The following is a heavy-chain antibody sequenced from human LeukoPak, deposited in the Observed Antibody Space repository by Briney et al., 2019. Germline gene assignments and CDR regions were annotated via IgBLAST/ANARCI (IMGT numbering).Heavy chain of an antibody. Sequence: SETLSLTCTVSGGSISSSSYYWGWIRQPPGKGLEWIGSIYYSGSTYYNPSLKSRVTISVDTSKNQFSLKLSSVTAADTAVYYCARRDSLYSSSWYPFDPWGQGALVTVSS. V-gene: IGHV4-39*01. J-gene: IGHJ5*02. CDR1: GGSISSSSYY. D-gene: IGHD6-13*01. CDR2: IYYSGST. CDR3: ARRDSLYSSSWYPFDP.